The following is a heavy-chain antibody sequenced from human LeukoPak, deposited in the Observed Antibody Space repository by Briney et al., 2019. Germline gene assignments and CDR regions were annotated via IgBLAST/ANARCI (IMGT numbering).Heavy chain of an antibody. D-gene: IGHD2-21*01. J-gene: IGHJ5*02. V-gene: IGHV3-7*01. CDR3: ASEKYCVT. Sequence: GGCLRLSCAASGFTFSSYWMSWVRQAPGKGLEWVANINEDGSEKYYVDSVKGQFTISGDNAKNSLYLQMNSLRAEDTAVYYCASEKYCVTWGQGTLVAVSS. CDR2: INEDGSEK. CDR1: GFTFSSYW.